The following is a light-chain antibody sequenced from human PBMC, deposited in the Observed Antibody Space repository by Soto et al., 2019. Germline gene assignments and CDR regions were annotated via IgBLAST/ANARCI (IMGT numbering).Light chain of an antibody. V-gene: IGKV4-1*01. J-gene: IGKJ2*01. CDR2: WAS. CDR3: QQYYTTPHT. CDR1: QSVLYSSNNKHY. Sequence: DIVMTQSPDSLAVSLGERATINCKSSQSVLYSSNNKHYLAGYQQKPGQPPKLLLYWASTRESGVPDRFSGRGSGTEFALTISSLQAEDVAVYFCQQYYTTPHTFGQGTNLEIK.